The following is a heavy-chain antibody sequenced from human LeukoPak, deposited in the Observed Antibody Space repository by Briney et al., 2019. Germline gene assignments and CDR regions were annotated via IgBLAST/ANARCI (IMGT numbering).Heavy chain of an antibody. Sequence: PGGSLRLSCAASGFTFGDYCMSWVRQAPGKGLVWVSGINWNGGSTGYADSVKGRFTISRDNAKNSLYLQMNSLRADDTALYYCARDPNPWGGELTPVDYWGQGTLVTVSS. J-gene: IGHJ4*02. V-gene: IGHV3-20*04. CDR1: GFTFGDYC. CDR3: ARDPNPWGGELTPVDY. D-gene: IGHD3-10*01. CDR2: INWNGGST.